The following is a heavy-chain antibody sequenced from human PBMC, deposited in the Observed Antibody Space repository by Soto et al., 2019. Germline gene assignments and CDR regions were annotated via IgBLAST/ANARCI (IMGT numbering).Heavy chain of an antibody. CDR2: IYYSGST. J-gene: IGHJ4*02. D-gene: IGHD4-17*01. CDR1: GGSISSSIYY. V-gene: IGHV4-39*01. CDR3: AREPSTVTPQFDY. Sequence: SETLSLTCTVSGGSISSSIYYWGWIRQPPGKGLEWIGSIYYSGSTYYNPSLKSRVTISVDTSKNQFSLKLSSVTAADTAVYYCAREPSTVTPQFDYWGQGTLVTVSS.